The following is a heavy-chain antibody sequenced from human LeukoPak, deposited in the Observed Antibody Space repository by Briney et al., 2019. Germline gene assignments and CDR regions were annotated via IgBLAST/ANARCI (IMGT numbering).Heavy chain of an antibody. J-gene: IGHJ3*02. CDR3: AKDQTHVLRYFDWLEGAFDI. Sequence: GGSLRLSCAASGFTFSSYGMHWVRQAPGKGLEWVAFIRYDGSNKYYADSVKGRFTISRDNSKNALYLQMNSLRAEDTAVYYCAKDQTHVLRYFDWLEGAFDIWGQGTMVTVSS. CDR2: IRYDGSNK. D-gene: IGHD3-9*01. V-gene: IGHV3-30*02. CDR1: GFTFSSYG.